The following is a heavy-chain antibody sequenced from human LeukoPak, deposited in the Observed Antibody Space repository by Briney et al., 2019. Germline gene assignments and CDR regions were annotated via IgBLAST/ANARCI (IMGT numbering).Heavy chain of an antibody. D-gene: IGHD2/OR15-2a*01. V-gene: IGHV1-8*01. CDR3: ARGENWFLYYYYMDV. Sequence: ASVKVSCKASGYTFTSYDINWVRQATGQGLEWMGWMNPNSGNTGYAQKFQGRVTMTRNTSISTAYMELSSLRSEDTAVYYCARGENWFLYYYYMDVWGKGTTVTVSS. J-gene: IGHJ6*03. CDR2: MNPNSGNT. CDR1: GYTFTSYD.